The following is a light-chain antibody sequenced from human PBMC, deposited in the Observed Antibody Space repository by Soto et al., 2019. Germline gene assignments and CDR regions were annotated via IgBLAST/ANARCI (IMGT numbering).Light chain of an antibody. CDR2: AAS. CDR1: QNIVTY. Sequence: DIKMTQSPSSLTASVGDTVTITCRTSQNIVTYVNWYQQRPGKAPDLLISAASTLQSGDPSRFSGSGSGTVFTLTISSLQPEDFATYYCQHTYSGRTFGQGTRLELK. J-gene: IGKJ1*01. V-gene: IGKV1-39*01. CDR3: QHTYSGRT.